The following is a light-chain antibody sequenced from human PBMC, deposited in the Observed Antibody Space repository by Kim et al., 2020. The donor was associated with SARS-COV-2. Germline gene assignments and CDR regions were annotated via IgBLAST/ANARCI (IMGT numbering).Light chain of an antibody. CDR3: QHHSNWPPYT. V-gene: IGKV3-11*01. J-gene: IGKJ2*01. CDR2: DAI. Sequence: EILMTQSPATLSLSPGEGATLSCRASQSLGLYLAWYQQIPGQAPRLLIYDAINRAAGIPARFSGSGSGTDFTLTISSLEPEDFAVYYCQHHSNWPPYTFGQGTRLEIK. CDR1: QSLGLY.